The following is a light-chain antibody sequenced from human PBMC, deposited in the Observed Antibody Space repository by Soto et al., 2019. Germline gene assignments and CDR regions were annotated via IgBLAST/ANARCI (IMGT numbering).Light chain of an antibody. Sequence: QSGLTQPPSVSAAPGQKVIISCSGSSSNIGNNYVSWYQHVPGTAPKLLIYDNDKRPSGIPDRFSGSKSGTSATLGITGLQTGDAADYYCITRDSGLTAGVFGGGTKLTVL. CDR2: DND. V-gene: IGLV1-51*01. J-gene: IGLJ3*02. CDR1: SSNIGNNY. CDR3: ITRDSGLTAGV.